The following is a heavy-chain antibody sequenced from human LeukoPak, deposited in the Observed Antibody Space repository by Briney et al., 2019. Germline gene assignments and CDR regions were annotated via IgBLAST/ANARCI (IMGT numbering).Heavy chain of an antibody. V-gene: IGHV4-4*07. D-gene: IGHD3-22*01. J-gene: IGHJ4*02. CDR2: IYTSGST. CDR1: GGSISSYY. CDR3: ARDAYYYDSSGYYLLDY. Sequence: SETLSLTCTVSGGSISSYYWSWILQPAGKGLEWIGRIYTSGSTYYNPSLNSRVTMSVDTSKNQFSLKLSSVTAADTAVYYCARDAYYYDSSGYYLLDYWGQGTLVTVSS.